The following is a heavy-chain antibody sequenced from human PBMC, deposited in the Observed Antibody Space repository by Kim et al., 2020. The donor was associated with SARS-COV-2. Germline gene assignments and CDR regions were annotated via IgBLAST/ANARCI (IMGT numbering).Heavy chain of an antibody. CDR1: GGTFSSYA. V-gene: IGHV1-69*13. CDR2: IIPIFGTA. CDR3: ARDFTYYDILTGYRGREPFDP. D-gene: IGHD3-9*01. J-gene: IGHJ5*02. Sequence: SVKVSCKASGGTFSSYAISWVRQAPGQGLEWMGGIIPIFGTANYAQKFQGRVTITADESTSTAYMELSSLRSEDTAVYYCARDFTYYDILTGYRGREPFDPWGQGTLVTVSS.